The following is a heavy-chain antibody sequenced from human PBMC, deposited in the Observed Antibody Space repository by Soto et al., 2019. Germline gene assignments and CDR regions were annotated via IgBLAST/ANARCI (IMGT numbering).Heavy chain of an antibody. D-gene: IGHD6-19*01. CDR2: ISAYNGNT. CDR3: ARVGHQWLLPPQNWFDP. J-gene: IGHJ5*02. CDR1: GYTFTSYG. V-gene: IGHV1-18*04. Sequence: ASVKVSCKASGYTFTSYGISWVRQAPGQGLEWMGWISAYNGNTNYAQKLQGRVTMTTDTSTSTAYMELRSLRSDDTAVYYCARVGHQWLLPPQNWFDPWGQGTLVTVSS.